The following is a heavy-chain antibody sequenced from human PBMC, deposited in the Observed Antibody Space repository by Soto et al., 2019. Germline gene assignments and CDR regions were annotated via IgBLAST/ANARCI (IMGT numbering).Heavy chain of an antibody. CDR2: ISGSGDST. CDR1: GFTFSIYA. D-gene: IGHD2-2*01. V-gene: IGHV3-23*01. J-gene: IGHJ4*02. CDR3: AQSVAGFIVVRAADFDY. Sequence: GGSLRLSCAASGFTFSIYAMSWVRQAPGKGLEWVSGISGSGDSTYYADSVKGRFTISRDNFKNTLYLQMNSLRAEDKAVYYCAQSVAGFIVVRAADFDYRGQGTLVTVSS.